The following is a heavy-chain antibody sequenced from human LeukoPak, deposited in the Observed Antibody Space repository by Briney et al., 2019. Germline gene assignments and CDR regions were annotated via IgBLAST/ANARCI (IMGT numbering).Heavy chain of an antibody. J-gene: IGHJ6*03. CDR3: ASNYYDTSGYGSYMDV. D-gene: IGHD3-22*01. Sequence: QAGGSLRLSCAASGFTFSTYWMHWVRQAPGKGLVWVSRVNSDGSSTSYADSVKGRFTISRDNAKNTLYLQMNSLRAEDTAVYYCASNYYDTSGYGSYMDVWGKGTTVTVSS. CDR2: VNSDGSST. CDR1: GFTFSTYW. V-gene: IGHV3-74*01.